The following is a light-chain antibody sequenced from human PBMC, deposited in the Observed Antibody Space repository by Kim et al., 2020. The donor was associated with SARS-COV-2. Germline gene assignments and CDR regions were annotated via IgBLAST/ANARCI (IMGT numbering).Light chain of an antibody. J-gene: IGLJ1*01. CDR1: SSDVGGYNA. V-gene: IGLV2-14*03. Sequence: GQSITISGTGTSSDVGGYNAVAWYQLHPGKAPKLMIYDVSKRPSGVSTRFSGSKSGNTASLTISGLQAEDEADYYCSSYRTGGPYVFGTGTKVTVL. CDR2: DVS. CDR3: SSYRTGGPYV.